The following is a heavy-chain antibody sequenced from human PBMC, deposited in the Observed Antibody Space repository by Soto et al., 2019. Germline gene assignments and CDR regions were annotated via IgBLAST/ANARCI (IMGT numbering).Heavy chain of an antibody. Sequence: PSETLSLTCTVSGGSISSYYWSWIRQPPGKGLEWIGYIYYSGSTNYNPSLKSRVTISVDTSKNQFSLKLNSVTAADTAVYYCARERVGPYYYYMDVWGKGTTVTVSS. CDR2: IYYSGST. J-gene: IGHJ6*03. CDR3: ARERVGPYYYYMDV. V-gene: IGHV4-59*01. D-gene: IGHD1-26*01. CDR1: GGSISSYY.